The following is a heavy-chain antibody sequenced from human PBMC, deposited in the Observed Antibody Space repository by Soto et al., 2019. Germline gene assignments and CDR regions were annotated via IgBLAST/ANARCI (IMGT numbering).Heavy chain of an antibody. D-gene: IGHD3-10*01. CDR1: GGTFSSYA. Sequence: GASVKVSCKASGGTFSSYAISWVRQAPGQGLEWMGGIIPIFGTANYAQKFQGRVTITADESTSTAYMELSSLRSEDTAVYYCARANYGSGSYLRYGMDVWGQGTTVTVSS. CDR3: ARANYGSGSYLRYGMDV. V-gene: IGHV1-69*13. CDR2: IIPIFGTA. J-gene: IGHJ6*02.